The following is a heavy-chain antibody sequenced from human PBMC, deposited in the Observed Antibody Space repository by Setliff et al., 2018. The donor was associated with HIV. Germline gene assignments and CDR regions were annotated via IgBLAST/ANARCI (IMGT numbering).Heavy chain of an antibody. D-gene: IGHD2-2*01. J-gene: IGHJ3*02. CDR1: GYSSTSYW. V-gene: IGHV5-51*01. Sequence: GESLKISCKGSGYSSTSYWNGWVRQMPGKDLEWMGIIYPGDSDTRYSPSFQGQVPISADKSISTADLHWSSLKASDTAMYYCARRGYCSSTSCPDAFDIWGQGTMVTVSS. CDR3: ARRGYCSSTSCPDAFDI. CDR2: IYPGDSDT.